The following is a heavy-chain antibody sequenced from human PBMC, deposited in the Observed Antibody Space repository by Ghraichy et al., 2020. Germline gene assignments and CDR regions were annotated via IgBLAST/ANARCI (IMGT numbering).Heavy chain of an antibody. D-gene: IGHD5-12*01. CDR1: GGSFSGYY. V-gene: IGHV4-34*01. CDR3: ARGGPGGYDVLDAFDI. J-gene: IGHJ3*02. Sequence: SETLSLTCAVYGGSFSGYYWSWIRQPPGKGLEWIGEINHSGSTNYNPSLKSRVTISVDTSKNQFSLKLSSVTAADTAVYYCARGGPGGYDVLDAFDIWGQGTMVTVSS. CDR2: INHSGST.